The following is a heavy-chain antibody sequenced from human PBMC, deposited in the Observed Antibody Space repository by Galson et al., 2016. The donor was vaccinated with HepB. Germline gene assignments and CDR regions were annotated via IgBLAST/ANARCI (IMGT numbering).Heavy chain of an antibody. CDR2: ITGSSTYI. D-gene: IGHD4-17*01. CDR3: ATESPADYDFDY. Sequence: SLRLSCAASGVTFSTYNLSWVRQAPGKGLEWVSSITGSSTYIYYADSVKGRFTISRDNAKNSLYLQMNSLRAEDTAVYYCATESPADYDFDYWGQGTLVTVSS. CDR1: GVTFSTYN. J-gene: IGHJ4*02. V-gene: IGHV3-21*01.